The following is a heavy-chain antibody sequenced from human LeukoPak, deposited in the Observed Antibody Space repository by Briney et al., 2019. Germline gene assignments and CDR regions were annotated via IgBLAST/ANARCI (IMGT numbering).Heavy chain of an antibody. D-gene: IGHD6-19*01. CDR3: ARDQRQWLVLRRPFDY. Sequence: AAVTVSFTSSGYTFTSYGISWVRQAPGPGHGWMGWISVYNGNANYLQTLQGRVTMTTDTSTSTAYMELRSLRSDDTAVYYCARDQRQWLVLRRPFDYWGQGTLVTGSS. J-gene: IGHJ4*02. CDR1: GYTFTSYG. CDR2: ISVYNGNA. V-gene: IGHV1-18*01.